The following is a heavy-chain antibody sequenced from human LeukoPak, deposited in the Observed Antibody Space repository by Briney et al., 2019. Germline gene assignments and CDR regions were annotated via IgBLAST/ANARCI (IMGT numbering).Heavy chain of an antibody. Sequence: GGSLRLSCAASGFTFSSSAMHWVRQAPGKGLERVADISYDGSNKYYADSVKGRFTMSRDNSKNMLYLQMNSLRAEDTAVYYCARGGRTTWHGMDVWGQGTTVTVSS. D-gene: IGHD4-17*01. CDR2: ISYDGSNK. V-gene: IGHV3-30-3*01. J-gene: IGHJ6*02. CDR3: ARGGRTTWHGMDV. CDR1: GFTFSSSA.